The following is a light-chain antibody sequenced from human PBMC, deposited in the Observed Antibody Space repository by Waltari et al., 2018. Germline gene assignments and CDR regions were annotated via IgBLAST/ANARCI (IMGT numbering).Light chain of an antibody. CDR1: QSLTSNS. Sequence: EILLTQSPGTLSWSQGERAPLLCRASQSLTSNSLTWHQQKPGQAPRPLIYGVSSRASGIPDRFSASGSGTDFTLTINRLEPEDSAIYFCHQYDRSPETFGQGTKVEVK. CDR3: HQYDRSPET. J-gene: IGKJ1*01. CDR2: GVS. V-gene: IGKV3-20*01.